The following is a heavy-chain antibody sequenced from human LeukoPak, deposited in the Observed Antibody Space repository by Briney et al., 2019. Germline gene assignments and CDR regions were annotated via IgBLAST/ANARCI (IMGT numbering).Heavy chain of an antibody. D-gene: IGHD1-26*01. J-gene: IGHJ4*02. V-gene: IGHV3-30*18. CDR2: ISYDGSNK. Sequence: GGSLRLSCAASGFTFSSYGMHWVRQAPGRGLEWVAVISYDGSNKYYADSVKGRFTISRDNSKNTLYLQMNSLRAEDTAVYYCAKDLGYSGSPTDYWGQGTLVTVSS. CDR1: GFTFSSYG. CDR3: AKDLGYSGSPTDY.